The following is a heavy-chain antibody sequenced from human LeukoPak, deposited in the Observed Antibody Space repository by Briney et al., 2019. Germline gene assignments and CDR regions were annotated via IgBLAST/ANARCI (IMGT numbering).Heavy chain of an antibody. CDR2: IIPIFGTA. CDR1: GGTFSSYA. V-gene: IGHV1-69*05. J-gene: IGHJ3*02. Sequence: SVKVSCKASGGTFSSYAISWVRQAPGQGLEWMGGIIPIFGTANYAQKFQGRVTITTDESTSTAYMELSSLRSEDTAVYYCARDLTAMVTGAFDIWGQGAMVTVSS. D-gene: IGHD5-18*01. CDR3: ARDLTAMVTGAFDI.